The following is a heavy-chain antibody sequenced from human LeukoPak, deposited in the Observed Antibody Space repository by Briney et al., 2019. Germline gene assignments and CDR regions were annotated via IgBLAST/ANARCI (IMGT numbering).Heavy chain of an antibody. D-gene: IGHD3-22*01. V-gene: IGHV4-30-4*08. Sequence: PSQTLSLTCTVSGGSISSGDYYWSWIRQPPGKGLEWIGYIYYGGSTYYNPSLKSRVTISVDTSKNQFSLKLSSVTAADTAVYYCARDRGYYDNSGYRYDAFDIWGQGTMVTVSS. J-gene: IGHJ3*02. CDR3: ARDRGYYDNSGYRYDAFDI. CDR1: GGSISSGDYY. CDR2: IYYGGST.